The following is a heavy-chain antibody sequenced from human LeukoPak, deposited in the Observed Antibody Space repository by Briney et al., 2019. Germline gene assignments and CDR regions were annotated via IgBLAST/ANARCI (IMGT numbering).Heavy chain of an antibody. V-gene: IGHV1-46*01. CDR1: GYTFTSYY. CDR3: ARDLQLRYCSSTSCYTTYYYYYYMDV. CDR2: INPSGGST. Sequence: GASVKVSCKASGYTFTSYYMHWVRQAPGQGLEWMGIINPSGGSTSYAQKFQGRVTMTRDTSTSTVYMELSSLRSEDTAVYYCARDLQLRYCSSTSCYTTYYYYYYMDVWGKGTTVTVSS. D-gene: IGHD2-2*02. J-gene: IGHJ6*03.